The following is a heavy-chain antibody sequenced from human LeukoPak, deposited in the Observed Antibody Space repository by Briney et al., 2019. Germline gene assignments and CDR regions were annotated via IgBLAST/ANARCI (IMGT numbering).Heavy chain of an antibody. J-gene: IGHJ4*02. D-gene: IGHD3-22*01. V-gene: IGHV1-69*05. Sequence: SVKVSCKASGGTFSSYAISWVRQAPGQGLEWMGGIIPIFGTANYVQKFQGRVTITTDESTSTAYMELSSLRSEDTAVYYCPRARTYYYDSSGYFFDYWGQGTLVTVSS. CDR1: GGTFSSYA. CDR3: PRARTYYYDSSGYFFDY. CDR2: IIPIFGTA.